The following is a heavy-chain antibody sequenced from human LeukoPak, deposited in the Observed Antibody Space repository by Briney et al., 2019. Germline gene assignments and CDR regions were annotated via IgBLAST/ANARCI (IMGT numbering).Heavy chain of an antibody. J-gene: IGHJ4*02. V-gene: IGHV1-18*01. CDR2: ISANNNNT. Sequence: ASLNVSSKASVYTLTTYGISSVRQAPGQRLEWMGWISANNNNTDNVQKLQGRVTMTADTSTSTAYMELSSLRSEDTAVYYCARVQGGYYDFWSGYYLDYWGQGTLVTVSS. D-gene: IGHD3-3*01. CDR1: VYTLTTYG. CDR3: ARVQGGYYDFWSGYYLDY.